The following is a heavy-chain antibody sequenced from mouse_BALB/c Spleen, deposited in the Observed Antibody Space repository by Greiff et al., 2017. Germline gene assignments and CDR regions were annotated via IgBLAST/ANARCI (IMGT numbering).Heavy chain of an antibody. D-gene: IGHD2-4*01. Sequence: EVQLQESGGGLVKPGGSLKLSCAASGFTFSSYTMSWVRQTPEKRLEWVATISSGGSYTYYPDSVKGRFTISRDNAKNTLYLQMSSLKSEDTAMYYCTRDYYDYPWFAYWGQGTLVTVSA. CDR2: ISSGGSYT. J-gene: IGHJ3*01. CDR3: TRDYYDYPWFAY. CDR1: GFTFSSYT. V-gene: IGHV5-6-4*01.